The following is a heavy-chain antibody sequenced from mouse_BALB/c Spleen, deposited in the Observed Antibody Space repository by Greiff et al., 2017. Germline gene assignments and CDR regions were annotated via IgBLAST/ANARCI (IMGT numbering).Heavy chain of an antibody. D-gene: IGHD2-1*01. CDR2: IYPGSGST. J-gene: IGHJ3*01. CDR3: HLYGT. Sequence: LQQPGSELVRPGASVKLSCKASGYTFTSYWMHWVKQRHGQGLEWIGNIYPGSGSTNYDEKFKSKGTLTVDTSSSTAYMHLSSLTSEDSAVYYCHLYGTWGQGTLVTVSA. CDR1: GYTFTSYW. V-gene: IGHV1S22*01.